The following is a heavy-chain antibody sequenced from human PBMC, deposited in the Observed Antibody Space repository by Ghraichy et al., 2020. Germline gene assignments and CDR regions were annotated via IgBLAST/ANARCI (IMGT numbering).Heavy chain of an antibody. CDR2: IKQDGSEK. D-gene: IGHD1-26*01. Sequence: GGSLRLSCAASGFTFRNSWMSWVRQAPGKGLEWVANIKQDGSEKYYVDSVKGRFSISRDNAKNSLYLQMNSLRVEDTAVYFCARDVDGSYSNCFDYWGQGVLVTVSS. CDR3: ARDVDGSYSNCFDY. J-gene: IGHJ4*02. V-gene: IGHV3-7*03. CDR1: GFTFRNSW.